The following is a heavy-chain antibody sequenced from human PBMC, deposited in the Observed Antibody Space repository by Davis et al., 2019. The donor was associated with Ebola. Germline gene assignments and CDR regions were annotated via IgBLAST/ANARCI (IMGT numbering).Heavy chain of an antibody. CDR1: GFTFSDYY. Sequence: GGSLRLSCAASGFTFSDYYMSWIRQAPGKGLEWVSYISSSGSTIYYADSVKGRFTISRDNAKNSLYLQMNSLRAEDTAVYYCASHRRNYYDSQSGIDYYYYGMDVWGQGTTVTVSS. D-gene: IGHD3-22*01. J-gene: IGHJ6*02. V-gene: IGHV3-11*04. CDR3: ASHRRNYYDSQSGIDYYYYGMDV. CDR2: ISSSGSTI.